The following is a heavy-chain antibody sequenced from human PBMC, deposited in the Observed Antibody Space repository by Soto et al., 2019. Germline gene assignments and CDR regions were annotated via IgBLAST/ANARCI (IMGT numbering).Heavy chain of an antibody. CDR1: GYTFTTYD. CDR2: MNPDTGNT. V-gene: IGHV1-8*01. D-gene: IGHD6-19*01. J-gene: IGHJ4*02. Sequence: QVQLVQSGAEVEKPGASVKVSCKASGYTFTTYDFNWVRQAPGHGLEWMGWMNPDTGNTGYAQKLQGRVTMTRDPSISTAFMALSGLTAEDTAVYYCARALGYSSTSRLDLWGQGTLVTVSS. CDR3: ARALGYSSTSRLDL.